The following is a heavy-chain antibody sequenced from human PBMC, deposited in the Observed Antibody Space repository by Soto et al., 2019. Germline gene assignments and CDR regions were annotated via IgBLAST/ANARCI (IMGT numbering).Heavy chain of an antibody. D-gene: IGHD6-19*01. Sequence: SETLSLTCVVYGGSFSGHFWSWIRQPPGKGLEWIGEINHSGSTNYNPSLKSRVTISVDTSKNQFSLKLSSVTAADTAVYYCARHSVALIAVGYFDYWGQGTLVTVSS. V-gene: IGHV4-34*01. CDR2: INHSGST. J-gene: IGHJ4*02. CDR3: ARHSVALIAVGYFDY. CDR1: GGSFSGHF.